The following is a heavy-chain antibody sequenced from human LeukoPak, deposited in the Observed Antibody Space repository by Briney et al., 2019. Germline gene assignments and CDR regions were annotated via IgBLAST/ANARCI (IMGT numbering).Heavy chain of an antibody. CDR2: IRKKANSYST. CDR1: GFTFSDHY. V-gene: IGHV3-72*01. CDR3: ARTTTIGTTWGMDV. J-gene: IGHJ6*02. Sequence: GGSLRLSCAASGFTFSDHYIDWVRQAPGKGLEWVGRIRKKANSYSTEYAGTVKGGFIISRDDSKNSVYLQLNSLKTEDTAVYYCARTTTIGTTWGMDVWGQGTTVTVSS. D-gene: IGHD1-1*01.